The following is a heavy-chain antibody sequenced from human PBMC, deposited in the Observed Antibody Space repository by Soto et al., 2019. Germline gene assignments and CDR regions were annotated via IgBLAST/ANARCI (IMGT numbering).Heavy chain of an antibody. CDR2: IKQDGSEK. J-gene: IGHJ3*02. V-gene: IGHV3-7*01. CDR1: GFTFSSYW. D-gene: IGHD6-19*01. CDR3: ARDSCGWDDAFDI. Sequence: EVQLVESGGGLVQPGGSLRLSCAASGFTFSSYWMSWVRQAPGKGLEWVANIKQDGSEKYYVDSVTGRFTISRDNAKNSLYLQMNSLRAEDTAVYYCARDSCGWDDAFDIWGQGTMVTVSS.